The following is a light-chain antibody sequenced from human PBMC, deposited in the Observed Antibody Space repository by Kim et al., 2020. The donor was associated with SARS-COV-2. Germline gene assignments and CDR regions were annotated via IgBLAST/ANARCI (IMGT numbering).Light chain of an antibody. Sequence: EIVLTQSPCTLSLSPGERATLSCRASQSVSSSYLAWYQQKPGQAPRLLIYGASSRATGIPDRFSGSGSGTDFTLTISRLEPEDFAVYYCQQYGSSPGYTFGQGTKLEI. J-gene: IGKJ2*01. CDR2: GAS. V-gene: IGKV3-20*01. CDR3: QQYGSSPGYT. CDR1: QSVSSSY.